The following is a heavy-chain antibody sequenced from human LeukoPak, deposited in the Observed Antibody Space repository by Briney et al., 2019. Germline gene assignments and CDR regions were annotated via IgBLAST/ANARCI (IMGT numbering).Heavy chain of an antibody. CDR2: IYYSGSA. Sequence: PSETLSLTCTVSGGSISSGDYYWSWIRQPPGKGLEWIGYIYYSGSAYYNPSLKSRVTISVDTSKNQFSLKLSSVTAADTAVYYCASSIPGYYYYMDVWGKGTTVTVSS. CDR1: GGSISSGDYY. J-gene: IGHJ6*03. D-gene: IGHD2-21*01. CDR3: ASSIPGYYYYMDV. V-gene: IGHV4-30-4*08.